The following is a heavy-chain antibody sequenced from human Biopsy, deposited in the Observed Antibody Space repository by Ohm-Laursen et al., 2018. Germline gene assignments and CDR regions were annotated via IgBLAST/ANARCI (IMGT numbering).Heavy chain of an antibody. J-gene: IGHJ4*02. D-gene: IGHD1-26*01. CDR1: GESFSDYY. CDR2: INHRGRS. V-gene: IGHV4-34*01. Sequence: GTLSLTCEVSGESFSDYYWSWIRQSPGKGLEWIGEINHRGRSSYSPSLQSRVTISVDASKNQFSLNVKSVTAADTAVYFCAREGGGLLPIRLTDFWGPGMMATVSS. CDR3: AREGGGLLPIRLTDF.